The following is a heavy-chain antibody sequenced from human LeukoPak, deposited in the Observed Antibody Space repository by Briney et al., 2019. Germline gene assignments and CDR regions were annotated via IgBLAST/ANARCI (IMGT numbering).Heavy chain of an antibody. D-gene: IGHD6-13*01. J-gene: IGHJ4*02. CDR3: AATPNRYSSSWQRAYFDY. CDR2: IYYSGST. V-gene: IGHV4-59*01. CDR1: GDSISSYY. Sequence: SETLSLTCTVSGDSISSYYWSWIRQPPGKGLEWIGYIYYSGSTNYNPSLKSRVTISIDTSKNQFSLKLSSVTAADTAVYYCAATPNRYSSSWQRAYFDYWGQGTLVTVSS.